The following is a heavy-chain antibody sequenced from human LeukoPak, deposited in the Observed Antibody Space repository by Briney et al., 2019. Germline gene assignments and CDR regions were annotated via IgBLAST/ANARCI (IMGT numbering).Heavy chain of an antibody. CDR2: INPNSGGT. CDR1: GYTFTGYY. CDR3: ARVMERRFDY. Sequence: ASVKVSCKASGYTFTGYYMHWVRQAPGQGLEWMGRINPNSGGTNYAQKFQGRVTMTRDTSISTAYMELSSLRSEDTAVYYCARVMERRFDYWGQGTLVTVSS. V-gene: IGHV1-2*06. J-gene: IGHJ4*02. D-gene: IGHD1-1*01.